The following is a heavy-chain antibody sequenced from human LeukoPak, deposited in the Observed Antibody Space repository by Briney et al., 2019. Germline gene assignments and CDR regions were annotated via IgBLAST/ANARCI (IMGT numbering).Heavy chain of an antibody. Sequence: SETLSLTCTVSGGSISYYYSWIRQPPGKGLEWIGYVYYTGSTNYNPPLRSRVTISRDTSRNHFSMNLSSVTAADTAVYYCARDPGPPYYFYGLDVWGKGTTVTVSS. CDR2: VYYTGST. CDR1: GGSISYY. CDR3: ARDPGPPYYFYGLDV. D-gene: IGHD3-10*01. V-gene: IGHV4-59*01. J-gene: IGHJ6*04.